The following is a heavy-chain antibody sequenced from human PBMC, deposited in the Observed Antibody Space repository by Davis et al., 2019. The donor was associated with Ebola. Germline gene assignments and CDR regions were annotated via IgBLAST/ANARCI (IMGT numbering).Heavy chain of an antibody. J-gene: IGHJ4*02. Sequence: MPSETLSLTCAVSGGSISSSNWWSWVRQPPGKGLEWIGEINHSGSTNYNPSLKSRVPISVDTSKNQFSLKLSSVTAADTAVYYCARPWYSSSWGVGDYWGQGTLVTVSS. D-gene: IGHD6-13*01. CDR1: GGSISSSNW. CDR3: ARPWYSSSWGVGDY. CDR2: INHSGST. V-gene: IGHV4-4*02.